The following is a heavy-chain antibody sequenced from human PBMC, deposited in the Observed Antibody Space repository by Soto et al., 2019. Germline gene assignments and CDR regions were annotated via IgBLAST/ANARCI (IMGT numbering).Heavy chain of an antibody. CDR2: IYWNDDK. Sequence: SGPTLVKPTPTLTLTCTFSGFSLSTSGVGVGWIRQPPGKALEWLALIYWNDDKRYSPSLKGRLTITKDTFKNQVVLTMTNMDPVDTATYYFAHRTSYDFWSGYYTNYLDYWGQGTLVTVSS. D-gene: IGHD3-3*01. V-gene: IGHV2-5*01. CDR1: GFSLSTSGVG. J-gene: IGHJ4*02. CDR3: AHRTSYDFWSGYYTNYLDY.